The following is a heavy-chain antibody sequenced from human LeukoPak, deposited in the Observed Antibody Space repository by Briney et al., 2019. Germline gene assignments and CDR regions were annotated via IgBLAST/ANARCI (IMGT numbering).Heavy chain of an antibody. CDR2: IYYSGST. V-gene: IGHV4-59*01. CDR3: ARGNGWVCSSTSCYNWFDP. Sequence: SETLSLTCTVSGGSISSYYWSWIRQSPGKGLEWIGYIYYSGSTNYNPSLKSRVTISVDTSKNQFSLKLSSVTAADTAVYYCARGNGWVCSSTSCYNWFDPWGQGTLVTVSS. CDR1: GGSISSYY. D-gene: IGHD2-2*01. J-gene: IGHJ5*02.